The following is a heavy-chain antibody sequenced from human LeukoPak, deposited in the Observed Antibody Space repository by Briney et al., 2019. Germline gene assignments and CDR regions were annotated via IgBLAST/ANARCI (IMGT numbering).Heavy chain of an antibody. CDR1: GFSFSNFW. Sequence: GGSLRLSCAASGFSFSNFWMSWVRQAPGKGLEWVANINEDASEKYYLDSVKGRFTISRDNAKNTLNLQMNSLRAEDTAVYYCARDLGQYYDTSDNWFDPWGQGTLVTVSS. V-gene: IGHV3-7*01. CDR2: INEDASEK. D-gene: IGHD3-22*01. CDR3: ARDLGQYYDTSDNWFDP. J-gene: IGHJ5*02.